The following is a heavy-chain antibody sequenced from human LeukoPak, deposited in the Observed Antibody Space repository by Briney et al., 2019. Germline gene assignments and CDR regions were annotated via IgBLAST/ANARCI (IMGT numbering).Heavy chain of an antibody. CDR2: ISGNGGST. D-gene: IGHD2-2*01. Sequence: GGSLRLSCAASGFTSSNYAMSWVRQAPGKGLEWVSAISGNGGSTYYADSVKGRFTISRDNSKNTLYLQMNSLRAEDTAVYYCAKVMPLYQLQWGLYDYWGQGTLVTVSS. V-gene: IGHV3-23*01. CDR1: GFTSSNYA. J-gene: IGHJ4*02. CDR3: AKVMPLYQLQWGLYDY.